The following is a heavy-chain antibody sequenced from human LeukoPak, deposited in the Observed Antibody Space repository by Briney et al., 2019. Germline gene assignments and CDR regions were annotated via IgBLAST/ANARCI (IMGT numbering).Heavy chain of an antibody. CDR2: ISSSGSTI. V-gene: IGHV3-11*01. CDR1: GFTVSSNY. D-gene: IGHD3-3*01. Sequence: PGGSLRLSCAASGFTVSSNYLSWVRQAPGKGLEWVSYISSSGSTIYYADSVKGRFTISRDNAKNSLYLQMNSLRAEDTAVYYCARAITYDFWSGYYHAPGYWGQGTLVTVSS. J-gene: IGHJ4*02. CDR3: ARAITYDFWSGYYHAPGY.